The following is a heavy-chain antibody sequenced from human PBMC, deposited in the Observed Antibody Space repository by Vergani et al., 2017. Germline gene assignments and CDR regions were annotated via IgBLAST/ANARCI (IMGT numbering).Heavy chain of an antibody. CDR1: GGYISSGSYY. J-gene: IGHJ6*03. Sequence: QVQLQESGPGLVKPSQTLSLTCTVSGGYISSGSYYWSWIRQPAGKGLEWIGRIYTSGSTNYNPSLKSRVTISVDTSKNQFSLKLSSVTAADTAVYYCARALTGYYYYMDVWGKGTTVTVSS. CDR3: ARALTGYYYYMDV. D-gene: IGHD1-14*01. CDR2: IYTSGST. V-gene: IGHV4-61*02.